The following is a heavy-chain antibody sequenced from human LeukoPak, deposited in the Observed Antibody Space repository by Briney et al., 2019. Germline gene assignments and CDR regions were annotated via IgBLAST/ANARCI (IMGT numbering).Heavy chain of an antibody. V-gene: IGHV1-2*02. J-gene: IGHJ4*02. CDR3: ARGYCSGGSRYHFDS. CDR1: GYRFSDYY. CDR2: VNSNSGGT. D-gene: IGHD2-15*01. Sequence: ASVKVSCKASGYRFSDYYMHWVRQAPGQGLEWMGWVNSNSGGTHYAQKFEGRVTMTRDTSISTAYMELSRLKIDDTALYYCARGYCSGGSRYHFDSWGQGTLVTVSS.